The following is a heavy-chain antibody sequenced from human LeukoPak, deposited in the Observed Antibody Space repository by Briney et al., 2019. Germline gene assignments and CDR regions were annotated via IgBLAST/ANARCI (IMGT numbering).Heavy chain of an antibody. D-gene: IGHD2-21*01. CDR2: ISDTITYT. CDR1: GFTFSDDY. Sequence: GCALTLSSAASGFTFSDDYMSWIRQTPRKGLEWVSYISDTITYTNYADSVKGRFTISRDNAKNSLYLQMNSLRAEDTAIYYCARVINWFDPWGQGTLVTVSS. J-gene: IGHJ5*02. CDR3: ARVINWFDP. V-gene: IGHV3-11*06.